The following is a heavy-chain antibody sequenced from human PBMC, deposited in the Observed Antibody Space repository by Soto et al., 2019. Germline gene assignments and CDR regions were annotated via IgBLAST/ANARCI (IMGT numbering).Heavy chain of an antibody. V-gene: IGHV3-23*01. Sequence: EVQLLESGGGLVQPGGSLRLSCAASGFTFSTYAMNWVRQAPGKGLEWVSAICGNRGSTYYADSVKGRFTISRDNSKTTLYLEMNSLRTEDTAVYYCAKSRAASCYSASDYWGQGTLVTVSS. CDR1: GFTFSTYA. CDR2: ICGNRGST. D-gene: IGHD2-15*01. J-gene: IGHJ4*02. CDR3: AKSRAASCYSASDY.